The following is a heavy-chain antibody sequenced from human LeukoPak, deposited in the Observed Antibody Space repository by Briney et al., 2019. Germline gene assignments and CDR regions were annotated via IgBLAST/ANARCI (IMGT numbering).Heavy chain of an antibody. Sequence: GGSLRLSCAASGFTFDDYAMHWVRQAPGKGLEWVSGISWNSGSIGYADSVKGRFTISRDNAKNSLYLQMNSLRAEGTALYYCAKGLLGVFDYWGQGTLVTVSS. CDR2: ISWNSGSI. CDR3: AKGLLGVFDY. CDR1: GFTFDDYA. D-gene: IGHD2-15*01. J-gene: IGHJ4*02. V-gene: IGHV3-9*01.